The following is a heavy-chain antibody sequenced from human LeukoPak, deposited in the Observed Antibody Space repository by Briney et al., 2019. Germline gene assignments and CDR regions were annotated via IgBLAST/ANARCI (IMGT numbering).Heavy chain of an antibody. CDR2: ISSSGSTI. J-gene: IGHJ4*02. CDR1: GFTFSSYE. V-gene: IGHV3-48*03. Sequence: GGSLRLSCAASGFTFSSYEMNWVRQAPGKGLEWVSYISSSGSTIYYADSVKGRFTISRDNAKNSLYLQMNSLRAEDTAVYYCARESGSASFDYWGQGTLVTVSS. CDR3: ARESGSASFDY. D-gene: IGHD6-19*01.